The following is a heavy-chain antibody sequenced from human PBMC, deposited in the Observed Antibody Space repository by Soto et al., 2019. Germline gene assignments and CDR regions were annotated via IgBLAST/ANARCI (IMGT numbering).Heavy chain of an antibody. Sequence: SETLSLTCTVSGDSMSSSNWWNWVRQPPGKGLEWIGEAHHSGRTNYNPSLKSRVTISVERSKNLFSLKLSSVTAADTAVYFCARRHGLDIDAYYWGQGILVTSPQ. CDR2: AHHSGRT. CDR1: GDSMSSSNW. V-gene: IGHV4-4*02. J-gene: IGHJ4*02. D-gene: IGHD3-10*01. CDR3: ARRHGLDIDAYY.